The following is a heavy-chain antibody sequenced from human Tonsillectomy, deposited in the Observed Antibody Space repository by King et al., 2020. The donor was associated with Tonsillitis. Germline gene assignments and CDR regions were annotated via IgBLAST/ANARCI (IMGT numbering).Heavy chain of an antibody. CDR3: AKDEILGSGSCRS. CDR2: IRGDGGET. D-gene: IGHD3-10*01. CDR1: GFTFNNHW. V-gene: IGHV3-74*01. J-gene: IGHJ4*02. Sequence: VQLVESGGGLVQSGGSLRISCVGSGFTFNNHWMHWVRQAPGKGLVWVSRIRGDGGETNYADSVNGRFTISRDNAKNTLYLQMHSLRVEDTGVYYCAKDEILGSGSCRSWGQGTLDTVS.